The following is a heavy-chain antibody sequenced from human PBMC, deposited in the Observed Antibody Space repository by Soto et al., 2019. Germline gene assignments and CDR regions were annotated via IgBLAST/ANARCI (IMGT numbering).Heavy chain of an antibody. CDR2: ISYDGSNK. CDR1: GFTFSSYG. Sequence: QVQLVESGGGVVQPGRSLRLSCAASGFTFSSYGMHWVRQAPGKGLEWVAVISYDGSNKYYADSVKGRFTISRDNSKNTLYLQMNSPRAEDTAVYYCAKSLLRNYYYYYMDVWGKGTTVTVSS. V-gene: IGHV3-30*18. D-gene: IGHD2-21*01. CDR3: AKSLLRNYYYYYMDV. J-gene: IGHJ6*03.